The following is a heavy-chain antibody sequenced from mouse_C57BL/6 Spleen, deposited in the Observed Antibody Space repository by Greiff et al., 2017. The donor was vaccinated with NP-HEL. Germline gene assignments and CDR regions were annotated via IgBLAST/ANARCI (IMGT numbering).Heavy chain of an antibody. J-gene: IGHJ4*01. V-gene: IGHV1-80*01. CDR3: ARWGGNYAIDY. D-gene: IGHD1-1*02. CDR1: GYAFSSYW. CDR2: IYPGDGDT. Sequence: VKLVESGAELVKPGASVKISCKASGYAFSSYWMNWVKQRPGKGLEWIGQIYPGDGDTNYNGKFKGKATMTAGKSSSTAYMQLSSLNSEDSAVYFCARWGGNYAIDYWGQGTSVTVSS.